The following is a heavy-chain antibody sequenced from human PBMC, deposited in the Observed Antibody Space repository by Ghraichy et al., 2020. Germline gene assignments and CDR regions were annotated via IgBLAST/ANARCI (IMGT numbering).Heavy chain of an antibody. Sequence: SVKVSCKASGGTFSSYAISWVRQAPGQGLEWMGGIIPIFGTANYAQKFQGRVTITADKSTSTAYMELSSLRSEDTAVYYCAGIIPVDVKGAGGGAVAGTVGWFDPWGQGTLVTVSS. J-gene: IGHJ5*02. CDR2: IIPIFGTA. CDR1: GGTFSSYA. D-gene: IGHD6-19*01. V-gene: IGHV1-69*06. CDR3: AGIIPVDVKGAGGGAVAGTVGWFDP.